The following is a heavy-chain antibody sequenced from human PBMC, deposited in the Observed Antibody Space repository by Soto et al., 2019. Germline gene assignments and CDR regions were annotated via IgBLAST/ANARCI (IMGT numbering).Heavy chain of an antibody. CDR1: GGSVSSGAYY. CDR2: IYYSGST. D-gene: IGHD5-12*01. J-gene: IGHJ3*02. Sequence: ASETLSLTCTVSGGSVSSGAYYWTWIRQRPGKGLEWIGYIYYSGSTYYSPSLKSRLSISLDTSKNQFSLRLSSVTAADTAMYYCARERLRAVYDFDIWGQGTMVTVSS. V-gene: IGHV4-31*03. CDR3: ARERLRAVYDFDI.